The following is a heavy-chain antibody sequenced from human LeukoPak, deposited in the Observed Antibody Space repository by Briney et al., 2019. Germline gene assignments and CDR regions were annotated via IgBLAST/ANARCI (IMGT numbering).Heavy chain of an antibody. CDR2: INHSGSS. Sequence: SETLSLTCAVYGGPFSGYYWSWIRRPPGKGLEWIGEINHSGSSNYNPSLKSRVTISVDTSKNQFSLKLSSVTAADTAVYYCARGRRGYSYGRNDLDYWGQGTLVTVSS. V-gene: IGHV4-34*01. CDR1: GGPFSGYY. D-gene: IGHD5-18*01. J-gene: IGHJ4*02. CDR3: ARGRRGYSYGRNDLDY.